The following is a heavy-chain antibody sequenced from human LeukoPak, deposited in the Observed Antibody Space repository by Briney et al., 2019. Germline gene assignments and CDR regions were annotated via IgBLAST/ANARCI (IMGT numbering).Heavy chain of an antibody. CDR1: GGTFSSYA. D-gene: IGHD3-10*01. CDR3: ARDYGSGSYYIS. V-gene: IGHV1-69*01. CDR2: IIPIFGTA. J-gene: IGHJ4*02. Sequence: GSSVKVSCKASGGTFSSYAISWVRQAAGQGLEWMGGIIPIFGTANYAQKFQGRVTITADESTSTAYMELSSLRSEDTAVYYCARDYGSGSYYISWGQGTLVTVSS.